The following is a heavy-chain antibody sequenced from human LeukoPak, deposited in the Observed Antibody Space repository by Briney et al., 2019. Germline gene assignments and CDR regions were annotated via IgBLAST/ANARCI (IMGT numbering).Heavy chain of an antibody. CDR2: ISGSGGST. CDR3: AKVVRVVPADAKYYYGMDV. V-gene: IGHV3-23*01. CDR1: GFTFSSYA. Sequence: GGSLRLSCAASGFTFSSYAMSWVRQAPGKGLEWVSAISGSGGSTYYADSVKGRFTISRDNSKNTLYLQMNSLRAEDTAVYYCAKVVRVVPADAKYYYGMDVWGQGTTVTVSS. J-gene: IGHJ6*02. D-gene: IGHD2-2*01.